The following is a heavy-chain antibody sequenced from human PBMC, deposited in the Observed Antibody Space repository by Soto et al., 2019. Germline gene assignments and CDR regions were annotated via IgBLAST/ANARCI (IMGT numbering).Heavy chain of an antibody. J-gene: IGHJ6*03. V-gene: IGHV4-59*11. CDR1: GGSISSLY. CDR2: IYYSGST. Sequence: PSETLSLTCTVSGGSISSLYWSWIRQPPGKGLEWIGYIYYSGSTNYNPSLKSRVTISVETSKNQFSLKLSSVTAADTAVYYCAAFRAYYYYLDVWGKGATVTVSS. CDR3: AAFRAYYYYLDV. D-gene: IGHD3-3*02.